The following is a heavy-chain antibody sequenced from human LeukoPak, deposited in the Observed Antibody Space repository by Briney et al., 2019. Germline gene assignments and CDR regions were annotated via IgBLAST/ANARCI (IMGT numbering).Heavy chain of an antibody. Sequence: SETLSLTCTVSGGSISSYYWSWIRQPPGKGLEWIGYIYYSGSTNYNPSLKSRVTISVDTSKNQFSLKLSSVTAADTAVYYCARGRGRDGYNWFDPWGQGTLVTVSS. CDR2: IYYSGST. CDR3: ARGRGRDGYNWFDP. CDR1: GGSISSYY. D-gene: IGHD5-24*01. J-gene: IGHJ5*02. V-gene: IGHV4-59*08.